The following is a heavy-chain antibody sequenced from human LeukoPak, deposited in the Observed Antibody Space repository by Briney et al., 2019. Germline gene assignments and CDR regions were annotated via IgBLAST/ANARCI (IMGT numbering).Heavy chain of an antibody. V-gene: IGHV4-59*01. Sequence: PSETLSLTCTVSGGSISTYYWSWIRQPPGKGLEWIGYIYYSGSTNYNPSLKSRVTISLDTSKNQFSLKLSSVTAADTAVYYCARLTMVRGVYDAFDIWGQGTVVTVSS. CDR3: ARLTMVRGVYDAFDI. D-gene: IGHD3-10*01. J-gene: IGHJ3*02. CDR2: IYYSGST. CDR1: GGSISTYY.